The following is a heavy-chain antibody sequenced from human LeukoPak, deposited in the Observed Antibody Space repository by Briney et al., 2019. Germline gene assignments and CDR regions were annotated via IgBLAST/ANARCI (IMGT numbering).Heavy chain of an antibody. CDR2: ISAYNGNT. D-gene: IGHD3-10*01. Sequence: ASVKVSCKASGGTFSSYAISWVRQAPGQGLEWMGWISAYNGNTNYAQKLQGRVTMTTDTSTSTAYMELRSLRSDDTAVYYCARAYGSGRPNWFDPWGQGTLVTVSS. CDR3: ARAYGSGRPNWFDP. V-gene: IGHV1-18*01. CDR1: GGTFSSYA. J-gene: IGHJ5*02.